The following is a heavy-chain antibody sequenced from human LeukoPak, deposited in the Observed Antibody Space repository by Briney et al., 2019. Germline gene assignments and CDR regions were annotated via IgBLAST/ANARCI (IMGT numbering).Heavy chain of an antibody. CDR2: ISSSSSYI. CDR3: ARVYRWGDFDY. J-gene: IGHJ4*02. D-gene: IGHD3-16*01. CDR1: GFTFSSYS. V-gene: IGHV3-21*01. Sequence: GGSLRPSCAASGFTFSSYSMKWVRQAPGKGLEWVSSISSSSSYIYYADSVKGRFTISRDNAKNSLYLQMNSLRAEDTAVYYCARVYRWGDFDYWGQGTLVTVSS.